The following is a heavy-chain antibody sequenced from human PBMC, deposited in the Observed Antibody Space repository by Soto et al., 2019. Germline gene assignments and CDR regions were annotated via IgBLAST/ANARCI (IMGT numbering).Heavy chain of an antibody. CDR1: SGSFSGYY. D-gene: IGHD6-6*01. CDR2: ISQSGNT. J-gene: IGHJ4*02. V-gene: IGHV4-34*01. Sequence: PSETLSLTCSIYSGSFSGYYWSWIRQPPGKGLEWIGEISQSGNTNYSPSLKSRVSISIDTSKKQFSLNLASVSAADTAVYYCVRAPKVSGSSQTRPDFWGQGTLVTVSS. CDR3: VRAPKVSGSSQTRPDF.